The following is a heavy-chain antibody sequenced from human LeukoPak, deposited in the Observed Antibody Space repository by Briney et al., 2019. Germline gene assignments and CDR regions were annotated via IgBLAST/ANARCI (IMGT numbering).Heavy chain of an antibody. CDR2: INHSGST. D-gene: IGHD2-15*01. J-gene: IGHJ4*02. V-gene: IGHV4-34*01. Sequence: SEALSLTCAVYGGSFSGYYWSWIRQPPGKGLEWIGEINHSGSTNYNPSLKSRVTISVDTSKNQFSLKLSSATAADTAVYYCASRPRYCSGGSCRGRYFDYWGQGTLVTVSS. CDR1: GGSFSGYY. CDR3: ASRPRYCSGGSCRGRYFDY.